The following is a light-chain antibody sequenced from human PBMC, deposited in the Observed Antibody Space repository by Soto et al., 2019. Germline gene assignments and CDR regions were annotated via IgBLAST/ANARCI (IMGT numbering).Light chain of an antibody. CDR2: GAS. J-gene: IGKJ3*01. CDR1: QSVSSSY. V-gene: IGKV3-20*01. Sequence: EIVLTQSPGTLSLSPGERATLSCRASQSVSSSYLAWYQQKPGQAPRLLIYGASSMATGIPDRFSGSGSGTDFTLNISRLEPEDFAVYYCQQYGSSPLVTFGPGTKVDIK. CDR3: QQYGSSPLVT.